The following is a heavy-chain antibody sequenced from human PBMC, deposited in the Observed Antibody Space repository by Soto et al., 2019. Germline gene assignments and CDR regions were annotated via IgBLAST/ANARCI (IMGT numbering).Heavy chain of an antibody. CDR3: AKDGRQQLAVYYYHYGMDV. V-gene: IGHV3-23*01. J-gene: IGHJ6*02. CDR2: ISGSGDTT. CDR1: GFTFSSYA. D-gene: IGHD6-13*01. Sequence: RLSCEASGFTFSSYAMNWVRQAPGKGLEWVSIISGSGDTTYYADSVKGRFTISRDNSKNTLYLQMNSLRAEDTAVYYCAKDGRQQLAVYYYHYGMDVWGQGTTVTVSS.